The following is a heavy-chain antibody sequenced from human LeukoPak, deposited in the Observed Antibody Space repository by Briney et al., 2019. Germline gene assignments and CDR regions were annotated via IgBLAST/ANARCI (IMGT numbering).Heavy chain of an antibody. CDR1: GGSISSGDYY. V-gene: IGHV4-30-4*01. D-gene: IGHD1-26*01. CDR2: IYYSGTS. J-gene: IGHJ4*02. CDR3: ARAFSGGSYYGSVDY. Sequence: SETLSLTCTVSGGSISSGDYYWSWIRQPPGKGLEWIAYIYYSGTSYYNPPLKSRVTISLDTSKTQFSLRLSSVTAADTAVYYCARAFSGGSYYGSVDYWGQGTLVTVSS.